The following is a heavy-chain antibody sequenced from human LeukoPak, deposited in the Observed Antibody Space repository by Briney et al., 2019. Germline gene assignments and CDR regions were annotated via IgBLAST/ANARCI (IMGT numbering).Heavy chain of an antibody. D-gene: IGHD2/OR15-2a*01. V-gene: IGHV3-23*01. J-gene: IGHJ4*02. CDR1: GFTFSICA. CDR2: IGGTDI. CDR3: ARDEDTSALSEY. Sequence: RTGGSLRLSCAASGFTFSICAMSWVRQAPGKGLEWVSSIGGTDIYYADSVKGRFTVSRDNSKNTLYLHIDSLRAEDTAVYYCARDEDTSALSEYWGQGTLVTVSS.